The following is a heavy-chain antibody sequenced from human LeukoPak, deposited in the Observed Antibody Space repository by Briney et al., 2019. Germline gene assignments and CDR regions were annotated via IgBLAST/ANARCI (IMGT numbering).Heavy chain of an antibody. J-gene: IGHJ3*01. CDR3: ARPNITSYYDSRGYDAFDV. CDR1: GYRFNAYW. D-gene: IGHD3-22*01. CDR2: IYPDDSDT. V-gene: IGHV5-51*01. Sequence: GESLKISCKGSGYRFNAYWIAWVRQMPGKGLEWMGIIYPDDSDTRYSPSFQGQVTISADKSVRTAYLQWSSLKASDTAMYYCARPNITSYYDSRGYDAFDVWGQGTMVTVSS.